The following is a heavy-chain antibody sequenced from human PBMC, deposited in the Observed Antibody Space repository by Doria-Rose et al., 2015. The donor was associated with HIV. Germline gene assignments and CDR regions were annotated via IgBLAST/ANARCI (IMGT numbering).Heavy chain of an antibody. CDR2: LNVGNGGT. D-gene: IGHD6-13*01. CDR1: GYTFSAYA. J-gene: IGHJ4*02. Sequence: QVQLVQSGAEVQNPGASVTVSCKTSGYTFSAYAIHWVRQAPGQRLEWMGWLNVGNGGTRYSRKFQDRVTITSDTSANTGYMALSSLRSEDTAVYYCARIHSLSSSSLGHWGQGTRGTGSS. CDR3: ARIHSLSSSSLGH. V-gene: IGHV1-3*01.